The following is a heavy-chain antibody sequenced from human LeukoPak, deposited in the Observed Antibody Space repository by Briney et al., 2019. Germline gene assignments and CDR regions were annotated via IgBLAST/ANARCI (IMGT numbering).Heavy chain of an antibody. CDR2: ISSSGSTI. J-gene: IGHJ6*02. D-gene: IGHD3-9*01. CDR3: ARCVAGYTSYYYYGMDV. CDR1: GFTFSSYE. Sequence: PSGTLSLTCAASGFTFSSYEMNWVRQAPGKGLEWVSYISSSGSTIYYADSMKGRFTISRNNAKNSLYLQMNSLRAEDTAVYYCARCVAGYTSYYYYGMDVWGQGTTVTVSS. V-gene: IGHV3-48*03.